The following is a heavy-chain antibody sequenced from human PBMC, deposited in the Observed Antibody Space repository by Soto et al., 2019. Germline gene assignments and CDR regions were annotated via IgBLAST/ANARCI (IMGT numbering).Heavy chain of an antibody. CDR1: GDSVSSNSAA. Sequence: KQSQTLSLTCAISGDSVSSNSAAWNWIRQSPSRGLEWLGRTYYRSKWYNDYAGSVKSRITINPDTSKNQFSLQLDSVTPEDTAVYCCARDLLGRGGEEYYFDYWGQGTLVTVSS. CDR2: TYYRSKWYN. J-gene: IGHJ4*02. V-gene: IGHV6-1*01. CDR3: ARDLLGRGGEEYYFDY. D-gene: IGHD7-27*01.